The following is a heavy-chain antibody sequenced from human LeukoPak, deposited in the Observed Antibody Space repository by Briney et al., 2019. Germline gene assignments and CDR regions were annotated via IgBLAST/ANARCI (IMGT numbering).Heavy chain of an antibody. CDR1: GGSISSSNW. V-gene: IGHV4-4*02. D-gene: IGHD3-10*01. CDR2: IYHTGST. Sequence: SGTLSLTCAVSGGSISSSNWWSWVRQTPGKGLEWIGEIYHTGSTIYNPSLKSRVTISVDKSNNHFSLKLSSVTAADTAVYYCARVDATMVRGVIPCYFDYWGQGTLVTVSS. CDR3: ARVDATMVRGVIPCYFDY. J-gene: IGHJ4*02.